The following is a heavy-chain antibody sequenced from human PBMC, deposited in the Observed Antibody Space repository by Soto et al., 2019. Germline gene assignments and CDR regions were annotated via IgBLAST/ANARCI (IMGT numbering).Heavy chain of an antibody. CDR1: GFTFSSHA. Sequence: GGSLRLSCAASGFTFSSHAMNWVRQAPGKGLEWVALIWNAGNNKYYTDAGSVKGRFTISRDNSRNTLYLEMNSVRADDTAVYYCARGKDYSNFGYFDYWGQGTLVTAPQ. CDR3: ARGKDYSNFGYFDY. J-gene: IGHJ4*02. D-gene: IGHD4-4*01. V-gene: IGHV3-33*01. CDR2: IWNAGNNK.